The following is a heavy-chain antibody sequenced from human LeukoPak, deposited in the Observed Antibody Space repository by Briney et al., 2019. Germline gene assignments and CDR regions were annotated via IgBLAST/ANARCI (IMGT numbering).Heavy chain of an antibody. V-gene: IGHV4-59*01. J-gene: IGHJ6*03. CDR2: IYYSGST. CDR3: ARETSQKGAHYMDV. CDR1: GGSISSYY. D-gene: IGHD3-16*01. Sequence: SETLSLTCTVSGGSISSYYWSWIRQPPGKGLEWIGYIYYSGSTNYNPSLRSRVTISVDTSKNQFSLKLTSVTAADTAVYFCARETSQKGAHYMDVWGKGTTVTISS.